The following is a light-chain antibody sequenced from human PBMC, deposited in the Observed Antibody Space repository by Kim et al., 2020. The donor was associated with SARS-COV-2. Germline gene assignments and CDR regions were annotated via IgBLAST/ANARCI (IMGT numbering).Light chain of an antibody. CDR2: GAS. J-gene: IGKJ1*01. Sequence: STGERATLSCRASQRINTIYLAWYQQKPGQAPRLRIYGASSRATGIPERFSGSGSGTDFTLTISRLEPEDFAVYYCQQYGHSPLTFGQGTKVDIK. CDR3: QQYGHSPLT. CDR1: QRINTIY. V-gene: IGKV3-20*01.